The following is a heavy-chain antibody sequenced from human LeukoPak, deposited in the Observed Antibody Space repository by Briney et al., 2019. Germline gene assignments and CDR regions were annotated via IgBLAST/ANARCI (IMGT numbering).Heavy chain of an antibody. D-gene: IGHD4-17*01. CDR1: GDSISSTNW. Sequence: PSGTLSLTCAVSGDSISSTNWWNWVRQPPGKGLEWIGEIDHRGNTNYNPSLKSRVTISVGRSKNQFSLQLTSVTAADTAVYYCARGYGPGYWGRGTLVTVSA. J-gene: IGHJ4*02. CDR3: ARGYGPGY. V-gene: IGHV4-4*02. CDR2: IDHRGNT.